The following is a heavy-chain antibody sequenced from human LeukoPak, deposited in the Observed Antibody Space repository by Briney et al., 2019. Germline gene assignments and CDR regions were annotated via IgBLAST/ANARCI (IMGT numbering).Heavy chain of an antibody. CDR1: GFTFSSYA. CDR2: ISYDGSNK. CDR3: ARDHYYYYDSSGPFDY. D-gene: IGHD3-22*01. V-gene: IGHV3-30-3*01. Sequence: GRSLRLSCAASGFTFSSYAMHWVRQAPGKGLEWVAVISYDGSNKYYADSVKGRFTISRDNSKNTLYLQMNSLRAEDTAVYYCARDHYYYYDSSGPFDYWGQGTLVTVSS. J-gene: IGHJ4*02.